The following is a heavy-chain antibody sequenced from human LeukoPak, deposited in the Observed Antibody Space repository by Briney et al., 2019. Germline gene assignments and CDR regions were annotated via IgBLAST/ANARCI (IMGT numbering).Heavy chain of an antibody. CDR1: GFAFSSYS. CDR2: ISSSSSYI. CDR3: ALEGGPTYYFDY. J-gene: IGHJ4*02. Sequence: GGSLRLSCAASGFAFSSYSMNWVRQAPGKGLEWVSSISSSSSYIYYADSVKGRFTISRDNAKNSLYLQMNSLRAEDTAVYYCALEGGPTYYFDYWGQGTLVTVSS. V-gene: IGHV3-21*01. D-gene: IGHD2-15*01.